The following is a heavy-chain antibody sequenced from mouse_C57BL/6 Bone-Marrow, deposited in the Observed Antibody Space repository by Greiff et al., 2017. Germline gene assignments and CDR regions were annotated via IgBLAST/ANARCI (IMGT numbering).Heavy chain of an antibody. CDR1: GYTFTSYW. D-gene: IGHD1-1*01. CDR3: TSWAPYYGSSYPSYAMDY. J-gene: IGHJ4*01. V-gene: IGHV1-5*01. CDR2: IYPGNSDI. Sequence: VQLQQSGTVLARPGASVKMSCKTSGYTFTSYWMHWVKQRPGQGLEWIGSIYPGNSDISYNQTFKGKAKLTAVTSASTAYMELSSLTNEDSAVYYCTSWAPYYGSSYPSYAMDYWGQGTSVTVSS.